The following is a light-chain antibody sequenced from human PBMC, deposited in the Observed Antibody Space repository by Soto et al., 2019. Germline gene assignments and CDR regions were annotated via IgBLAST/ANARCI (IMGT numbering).Light chain of an antibody. CDR2: YDS. J-gene: IGLJ2*01. CDR3: QVWDSSSDHRGV. V-gene: IGLV3-21*04. Sequence: SYELTQPPSVSVAPGKTARITCGGTNIGSKSVHWYQQKPGQAPVLVIYYDSDRPSGIPERFSGSNSGNTATLTISRVEAGDEADYCCQVWDSSSDHRGVFGGGTKLTVL. CDR1: NIGSKS.